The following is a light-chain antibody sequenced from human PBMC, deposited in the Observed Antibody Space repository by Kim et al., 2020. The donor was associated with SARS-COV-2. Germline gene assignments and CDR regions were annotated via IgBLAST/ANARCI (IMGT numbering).Light chain of an antibody. J-gene: IGLJ1*01. CDR1: SSDVGFYNY. CDR2: DVG. Sequence: QSALTQPASVSGSPGQSITISCTGTSSDVGFYNYVSWYQQHAGKVPKLIIYDVGRRPSGFSSRFSGSKSGDTASLTISGLQAEDEADYYCSSFRNSNTPYVFGTGTKVTVL. V-gene: IGLV2-14*03. CDR3: SSFRNSNTPYV.